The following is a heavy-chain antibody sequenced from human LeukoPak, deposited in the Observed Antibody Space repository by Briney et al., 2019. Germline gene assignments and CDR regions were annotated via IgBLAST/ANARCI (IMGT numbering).Heavy chain of an antibody. Sequence: GGSLRLSCAASGFTFSSYWMSWVRQAPGKGLEWVANIKQDGGEKYYVDSVKGRFTISRDNAKNSLYLQMNSLRAEDTAVYYCARDAHNDFWSGSESNFDYWGQGTLVTVDS. D-gene: IGHD3-3*01. J-gene: IGHJ4*02. CDR3: ARDAHNDFWSGSESNFDY. CDR2: IKQDGGEK. V-gene: IGHV3-7*01. CDR1: GFTFSSYW.